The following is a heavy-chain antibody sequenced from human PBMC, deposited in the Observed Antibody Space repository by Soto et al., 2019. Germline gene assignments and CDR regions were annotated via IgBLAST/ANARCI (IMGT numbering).Heavy chain of an antibody. CDR3: ARHLTMVRGVNNWFDP. V-gene: IGHV4-39*01. Sequence: ASETLFLTCTVSGGSISSSSYYWGWIRQPPGKGLEWIGSIYYSGSTYYDPSLKSRVTISVDTSKNQFSLKLSSVTAADTAVYYCARHLTMVRGVNNWFDPWGQGTLVTVSS. CDR2: IYYSGST. D-gene: IGHD3-10*01. J-gene: IGHJ5*02. CDR1: GGSISSSSYY.